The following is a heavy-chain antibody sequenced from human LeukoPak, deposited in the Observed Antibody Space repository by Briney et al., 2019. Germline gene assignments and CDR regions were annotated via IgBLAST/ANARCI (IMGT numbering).Heavy chain of an antibody. D-gene: IGHD5-24*01. Sequence: SETLSLTCTVSGGSISSSSYYWGWIRQPPGKGLEWIGSIYYSGSTYYNPSLKSRVTISVDTSKNQFSLKLSSVTAADTAVYYCARLKDGPDYWGQGTLVTVSS. J-gene: IGHJ4*02. CDR2: IYYSGST. CDR1: GGSISSSSYY. CDR3: ARLKDGPDY. V-gene: IGHV4-39*01.